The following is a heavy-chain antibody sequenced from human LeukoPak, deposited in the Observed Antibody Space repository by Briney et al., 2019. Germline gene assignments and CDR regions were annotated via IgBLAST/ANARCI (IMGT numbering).Heavy chain of an antibody. J-gene: IGHJ4*02. CDR2: ISYDGSNK. Sequence: GGSLRLSCAASGFTFSSYGMHWVRQAPGKGLEWVAVISYDGSNKYYADSVKGRFTISRDNSKNTLYLQMNSLRAEDTAVYYCAKETYDILTGYSRAFDYWGQGTLVTVSS. CDR3: AKETYDILTGYSRAFDY. CDR1: GFTFSSYG. D-gene: IGHD3-9*01. V-gene: IGHV3-30*18.